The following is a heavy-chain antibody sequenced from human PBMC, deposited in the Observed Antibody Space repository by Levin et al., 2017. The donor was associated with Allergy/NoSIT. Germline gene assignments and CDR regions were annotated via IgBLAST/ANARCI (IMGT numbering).Heavy chain of an antibody. CDR2: IYWDDKK. CDR3: AHGSCWLFDF. D-gene: IGHD6-19*01. Sequence: SGPTLVKPTQTLTLTCTFSGFSLTARAVGVGWIRQPPGKALEWLAFIYWDDKKYYRPSLNNRLTITKDTSKNEVVLTVANMDPVDTGTDYCAHGSCWLFDFWGQGTLVTVSS. J-gene: IGHJ4*02. V-gene: IGHV2-5*02. CDR1: GFSLTARAVG.